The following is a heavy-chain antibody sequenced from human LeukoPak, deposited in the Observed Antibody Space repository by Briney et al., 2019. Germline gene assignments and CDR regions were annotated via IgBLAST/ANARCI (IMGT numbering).Heavy chain of an antibody. Sequence: SETLSLTCTVSGGSISSYYWSWIRQPPGKGLRGIGYIYYSGGTNYNPSLKSRVTISVDTSNNQFSLKLSSVTAADTAVYYCARDSSGYRRGSFDYWGQGTLVTVSS. D-gene: IGHD3-22*01. V-gene: IGHV4-59*01. CDR2: IYYSGGT. CDR3: ARDSSGYRRGSFDY. CDR1: GGSISSYY. J-gene: IGHJ4*02.